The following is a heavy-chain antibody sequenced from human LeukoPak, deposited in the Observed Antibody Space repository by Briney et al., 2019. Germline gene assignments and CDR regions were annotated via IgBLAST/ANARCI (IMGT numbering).Heavy chain of an antibody. CDR1: VDSIAAPRYY. Sequence: SETVSLTCSVSVDSIAAPRYYWAWIRQPPGKGLEWIASIYYSGNTNYDPSLQSRVTISVDKSKNQFSLSLSSVTAADTAVYYCARQIRYTYDPNWFHPWGQGTLVTVSP. CDR2: IYYSGNT. J-gene: IGHJ5*02. CDR3: ARQIRYTYDPNWFHP. V-gene: IGHV4-39*01. D-gene: IGHD5-12*01.